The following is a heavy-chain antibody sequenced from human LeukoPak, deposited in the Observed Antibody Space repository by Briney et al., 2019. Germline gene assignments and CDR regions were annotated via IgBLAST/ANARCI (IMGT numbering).Heavy chain of an antibody. Sequence: TSETLSLTCTVSGGSISSYYWSWIRQPPGKGLEWIGYIYYSGSTNYNPSLKSRVTMSVDTSKNQFSLKLSSVTAADTAVYYCARTGDYYDSSGYYYRGWFDPWGQGTLVTVSS. CDR3: ARTGDYYDSSGYYYRGWFDP. D-gene: IGHD3-22*01. V-gene: IGHV4-59*12. CDR1: GGSISSYY. J-gene: IGHJ5*02. CDR2: IYYSGST.